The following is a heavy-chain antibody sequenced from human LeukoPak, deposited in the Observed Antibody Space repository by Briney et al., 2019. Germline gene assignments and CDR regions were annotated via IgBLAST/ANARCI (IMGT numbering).Heavy chain of an antibody. Sequence: RAGGSLRLSCAVSGFTFSDYSMNWVRQAPGKGLEWVSSISSGSSYIYYADSLKGRFTISRDNAKNSLFLQMNSLRAEDTAVYYCARGPYYYDSSGYYCVGYFDYWGQGTLVTVSS. CDR3: ARGPYYYDSSGYYCVGYFDY. V-gene: IGHV3-21*01. CDR2: ISSGSSYI. D-gene: IGHD3-22*01. J-gene: IGHJ4*02. CDR1: GFTFSDYS.